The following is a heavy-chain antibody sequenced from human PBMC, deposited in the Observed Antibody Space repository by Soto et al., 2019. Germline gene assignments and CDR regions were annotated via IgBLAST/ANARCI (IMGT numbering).Heavy chain of an antibody. Sequence: SETLSLTCAVSGGSISSSNWWSFFRQPPGKGREWIGEIYHSGSTNYNPSLKSRVTISVDKSKNQFSLKLSSVTAADTAVYYCARENVVRGVIIKGYYYYGMDVWGQGTTVTVSS. CDR2: IYHSGST. CDR1: GGSISSSNW. V-gene: IGHV4-4*02. CDR3: ARENVVRGVIIKGYYYYGMDV. J-gene: IGHJ6*02. D-gene: IGHD3-10*01.